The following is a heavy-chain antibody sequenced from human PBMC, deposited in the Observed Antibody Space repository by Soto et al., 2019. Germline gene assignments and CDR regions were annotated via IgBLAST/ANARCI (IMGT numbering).Heavy chain of an antibody. CDR1: GGTFSSYA. D-gene: IGHD3-10*01. J-gene: IGHJ6*02. Sequence: GASVKVSCKASGGTFSSYAISWVRQAPGQGLEWMGGIIPICGTANYAQKFQGRVTITADESTSTAYMELSSLRSEDTAVYDCARRRYYGSGSYSSYYYYGMDVWGQGTTVTVSS. CDR2: IIPICGTA. CDR3: ARRRYYGSGSYSSYYYYGMDV. V-gene: IGHV1-69*13.